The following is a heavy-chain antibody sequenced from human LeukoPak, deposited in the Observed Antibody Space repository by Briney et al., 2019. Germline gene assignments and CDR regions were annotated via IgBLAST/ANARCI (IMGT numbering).Heavy chain of an antibody. CDR1: GVTFSSYG. CDR3: ARDPYSSGRGYYGMDV. CDR2: IWYDGSNK. V-gene: IGHV3-33*01. Sequence: PGRSLRLSCAASGVTFSSYGMHWVRQPPGKGLEGVGVIWYDGSNKYYADSVKGRFTISRDNSKNTLYLQMNSLTAEDTAVYSCARDPYSSGRGYYGMDVWGKGATVTVSS. J-gene: IGHJ6*04. D-gene: IGHD6-25*01.